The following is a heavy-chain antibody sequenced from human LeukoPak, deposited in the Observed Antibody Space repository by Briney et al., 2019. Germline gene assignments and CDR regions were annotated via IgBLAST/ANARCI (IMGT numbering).Heavy chain of an antibody. D-gene: IGHD6-13*01. Sequence: PGGSLRLSCAASGFTFSSYSMNWVRQAPGKGLEWVSSISSSSSYIYYADSVKGRFTISRDNAKNSLYLQMNSLRAEDTAVYYCARDPPPGYQAKGDYWGQGTLVTVSS. CDR2: ISSSSSYI. V-gene: IGHV3-21*01. CDR1: GFTFSSYS. J-gene: IGHJ4*02. CDR3: ARDPPPGYQAKGDY.